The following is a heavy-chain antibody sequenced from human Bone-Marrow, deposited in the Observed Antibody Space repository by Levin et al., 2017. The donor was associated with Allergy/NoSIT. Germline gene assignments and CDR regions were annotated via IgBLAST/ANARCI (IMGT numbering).Heavy chain of an antibody. D-gene: IGHD1-26*01. CDR1: GDSVSSNSAT. CDR2: TYYRSRWYN. Sequence: SETLSLTCAISGDSVSSNSATWNWIRQSPSRGLEWLGRTYYRSRWYNDYAVSVKSRITVNPETSKNQFSLQLNSVTPEDTAVYYCARGYSGIVRATKAFDIWGQGTMVTVSS. J-gene: IGHJ3*02. CDR3: ARGYSGIVRATKAFDI. V-gene: IGHV6-1*01.